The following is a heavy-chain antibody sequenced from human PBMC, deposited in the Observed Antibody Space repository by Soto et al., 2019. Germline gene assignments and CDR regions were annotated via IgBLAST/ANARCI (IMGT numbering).Heavy chain of an antibody. CDR2: ISYDGSQA. CDR3: ARKIGYHYYYGMDL. CDR1: GFPLSSYV. Sequence: QGQLAGSGGGVVQPGMSLRLSCVASGFPLSSYVMNWVRQAPGKGLEWVAVISYDGSQAEYADSAKGRFVISRDNSKDTVHLQMNSLRDEDTVLYYCARKIGYHYYYGMDLWGPGTTVTVSS. D-gene: IGHD3-16*02. V-gene: IGHV3-30*09. J-gene: IGHJ6*02.